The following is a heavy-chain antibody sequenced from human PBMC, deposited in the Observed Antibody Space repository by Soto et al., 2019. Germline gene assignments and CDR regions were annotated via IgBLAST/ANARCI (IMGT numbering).Heavy chain of an antibody. Sequence: GGSLRLSCAASGFTFSNAWMNWVRQAPGKGLEWVGRIKSKTDGGTTDYAAPVKGRFTISRDDSKNTLYLQMNSLKTEDTAVYYCTTADIVAVPAAQQSPDYYYYGMDVWGQGTTVTVSS. V-gene: IGHV3-15*07. CDR3: TTADIVAVPAAQQSPDYYYYGMDV. J-gene: IGHJ6*02. CDR1: GFTFSNAW. D-gene: IGHD2-2*01. CDR2: IKSKTDGGTT.